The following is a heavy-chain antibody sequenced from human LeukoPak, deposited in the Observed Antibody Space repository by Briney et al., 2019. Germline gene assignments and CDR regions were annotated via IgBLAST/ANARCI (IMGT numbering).Heavy chain of an antibody. V-gene: IGHV3-21*01. D-gene: IGHD3-10*01. Sequence: GGSLRLSCAASGFTFSSHSMNWVRQAPGKGLEWVSSISSSSSYIYYADSVKGRFTISRDNAKNSLYLQMNSLRAEDTAVYYCARDLARGVIIQNDAFDIWGQGTMVTVSS. CDR1: GFTFSSHS. CDR2: ISSSSSYI. CDR3: ARDLARGVIIQNDAFDI. J-gene: IGHJ3*02.